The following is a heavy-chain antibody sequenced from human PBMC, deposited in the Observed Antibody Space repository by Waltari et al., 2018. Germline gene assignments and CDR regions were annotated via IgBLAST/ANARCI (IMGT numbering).Heavy chain of an antibody. D-gene: IGHD3-3*02. CDR3: ARDRRGSFGVVPPSWFDP. CDR1: GGTFSSYT. J-gene: IGHJ5*02. V-gene: IGHV1-69*08. CDR2: IIPILGIA. Sequence: QVQLVQSGAEVKKPGSSVKVSCKASGGTFSSYTNNWVRPAPAQRLEWRGRIIPILGIANYAQKFQGRVTITADKSTSTAYMELSSLRSEDTAVYYGARDRRGSFGVVPPSWFDPWGQGTLVTVSS.